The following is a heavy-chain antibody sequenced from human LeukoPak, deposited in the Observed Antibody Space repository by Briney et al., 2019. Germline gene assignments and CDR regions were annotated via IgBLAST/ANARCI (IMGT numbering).Heavy chain of an antibody. D-gene: IGHD3-9*01. CDR1: GFTLDDYA. CDR3: AKGGDYDILTGIDY. CDR2: ISWNSGSI. J-gene: IGHJ4*02. Sequence: GGSLRLSCAASGFTLDDYAMHWVRHAPGKGLERVSGISWNSGSIGYADSVKGRFTISRDNAKNSLYLQMNSLRAEDTALYYCAKGGDYDILTGIDYWGQGTLVTVSS. V-gene: IGHV3-9*01.